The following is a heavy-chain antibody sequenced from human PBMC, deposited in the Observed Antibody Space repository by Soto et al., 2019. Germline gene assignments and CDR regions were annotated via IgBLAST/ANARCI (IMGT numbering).Heavy chain of an antibody. D-gene: IGHD3-3*01. V-gene: IGHV2-5*02. CDR2: IYWDDDK. Sequence: QITLNESGPTVVRPTETLTLTCRFSGFSLTTSGVGVGWIRQSPGKAPEWLALIYWDDDKRYSASLKSRLTSTKDTSKKQVLLTVSDLDPTDTATYYCAHRVLRTVFGLVTTTAIYFDFWGQGTPVAVSS. J-gene: IGHJ4*02. CDR1: GFSLTTSGVG. CDR3: AHRVLRTVFGLVTTTAIYFDF.